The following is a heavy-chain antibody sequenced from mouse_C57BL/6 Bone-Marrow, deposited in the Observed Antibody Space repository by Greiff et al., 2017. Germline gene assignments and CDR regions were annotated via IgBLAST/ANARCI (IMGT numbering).Heavy chain of an antibody. V-gene: IGHV1-39*01. Sequence: VQLQQSGPELVKPGASVKISCKASGYSFTDYNMHWVKQSHGKSLEWIGVINPNYGATSYNQKFKGKATLTVDQSSSTAYMQLHSLTSEDSAVYYRARVHDYDYAMDYWGQGTSVTVSS. J-gene: IGHJ4*01. CDR2: INPNYGAT. CDR3: ARVHDYDYAMDY. D-gene: IGHD2-4*01. CDR1: GYSFTDYN.